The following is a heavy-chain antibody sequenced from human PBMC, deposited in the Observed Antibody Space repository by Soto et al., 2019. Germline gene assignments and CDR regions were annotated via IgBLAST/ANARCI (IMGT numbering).Heavy chain of an antibody. V-gene: IGHV1-46*04. CDR1: GYTFTDYF. CDR3: ARILGSAARVGD. J-gene: IGHJ4*02. D-gene: IGHD5-18*01. Sequence: QVQLVQSGAEVKKPGASVQISCKASGYTFTDYFIHWVRQAPGQGLEWMGMIKPSSGVTVYARKLQGRITVSRDTATTTVYMGLSSLTSADTAVYYCARILGSAARVGDWGQGTRVTVSP. CDR2: IKPSSGVT.